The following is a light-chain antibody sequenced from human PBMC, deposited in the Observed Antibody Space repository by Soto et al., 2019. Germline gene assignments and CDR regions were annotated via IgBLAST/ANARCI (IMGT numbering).Light chain of an antibody. CDR1: QSVSTN. V-gene: IGKV3-15*01. Sequence: EIVMTQSPATLAVSPGERATLSCRASQSVSTNLAWYQQKPGQAPRLLMYGASTRATGIPARFRGSGSGTDFTLTISSLEPEDFAVYYCQQHSNWPPITFGQGTRLEIK. CDR2: GAS. CDR3: QQHSNWPPIT. J-gene: IGKJ5*01.